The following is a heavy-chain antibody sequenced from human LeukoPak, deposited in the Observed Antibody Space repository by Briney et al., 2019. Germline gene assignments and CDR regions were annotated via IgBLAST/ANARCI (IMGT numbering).Heavy chain of an antibody. CDR3: ASLRGMGDY. CDR1: GYSISSGYY. V-gene: IGHV4-38-2*01. D-gene: IGHD6-13*01. Sequence: SETLSLTCAVSGYSISSGYYWGWIRQPPGKGLEWIGSIYHSGSTYYNPSLKSRVTISVDTSKNRFSLKLSSVTAADTAVYYCASLRGMGDYWGQGTLLTVSS. CDR2: IYHSGST. J-gene: IGHJ4*02.